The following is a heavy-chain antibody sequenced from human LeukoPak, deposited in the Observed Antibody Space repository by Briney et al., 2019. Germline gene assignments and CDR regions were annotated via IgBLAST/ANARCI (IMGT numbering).Heavy chain of an antibody. V-gene: IGHV4-59*12. CDR1: GGSISGYY. D-gene: IGHD3-22*01. CDR2: IFYSGST. CDR3: ARDYYDSSGEFDY. Sequence: SETLSLTCTVSGGSISGYYWSWIRQPPGKGLECIGYIFYSGSTNYNPSFKSRVSISLDTSKSQFSLKLTSVTAADTAMYYCARDYYDSSGEFDYWGQGTLVTVSS. J-gene: IGHJ4*02.